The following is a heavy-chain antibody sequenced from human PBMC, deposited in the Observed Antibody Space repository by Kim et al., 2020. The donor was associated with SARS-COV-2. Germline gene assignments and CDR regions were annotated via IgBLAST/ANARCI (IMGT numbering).Heavy chain of an antibody. J-gene: IGHJ6*02. V-gene: IGHV1-46*01. Sequence: ASVKVSCKASGYTFTSYYMHWVRQAPGQGLEWMGIINPSGGSTSYAQKFQGRVTMTRDTSTSTVYMELSSLRSEDTAVYYCAREGIKGQQLVHYYYYGMDVWGQGTTVTVSS. D-gene: IGHD6-13*01. CDR2: INPSGGST. CDR1: GYTFTSYY. CDR3: AREGIKGQQLVHYYYYGMDV.